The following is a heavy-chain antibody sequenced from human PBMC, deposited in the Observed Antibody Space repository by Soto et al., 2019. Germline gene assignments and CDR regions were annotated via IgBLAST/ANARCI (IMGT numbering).Heavy chain of an antibody. J-gene: IGHJ6*02. CDR1: GGSISSGGYY. CDR2: IYYSGST. V-gene: IGHV4-31*03. D-gene: IGHD2-2*01. Sequence: QVQLQESGPGLVKPSQTLSLTCTVSGGSISSGGYYWSWIRQHPGKGLEWIGYIYYSGSTYYNPSLKSRVTISVDTSKNQFSLKLSSVTAADTAVYYCARDVRPDCISTSCYAGPYYYYGMDVWGQGTTVTVSS. CDR3: ARDVRPDCISTSCYAGPYYYYGMDV.